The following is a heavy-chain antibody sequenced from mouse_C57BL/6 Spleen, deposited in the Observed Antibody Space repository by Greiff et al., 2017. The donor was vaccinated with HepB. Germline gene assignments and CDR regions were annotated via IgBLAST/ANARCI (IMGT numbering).Heavy chain of an antibody. CDR2: IDPEDGET. D-gene: IGHD1-1*01. CDR1: GFNIKDYY. Sequence: EVQLVESGAELVKPGASVKLSCTASGFNIKDYYMHWVKQRTEQGLEWIGRIDPEDGETKYAPKFQGKATITADTSSNTAYLQLSSLTSEDTAVYYCAPIYYYGSSYWYFDVWGTGTTVTVSS. J-gene: IGHJ1*03. CDR3: APIYYYGSSYWYFDV. V-gene: IGHV14-2*01.